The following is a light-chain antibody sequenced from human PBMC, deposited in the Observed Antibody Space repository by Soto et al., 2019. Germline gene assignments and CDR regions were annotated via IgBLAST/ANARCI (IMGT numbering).Light chain of an antibody. V-gene: IGKV3-20*01. CDR2: GAS. CDR1: PSVRRN. CDR3: QQYGEYPRT. J-gene: IGKJ4*01. Sequence: QSPYHLSVSPWERATFCCRASPSVRRNLAWYRQKPGKAPRLLIYGASSVATGIPDRFRGSGSGTDFTLTINRLEPEDFATYYCQQYGEYPRTFGGGTKVDIK.